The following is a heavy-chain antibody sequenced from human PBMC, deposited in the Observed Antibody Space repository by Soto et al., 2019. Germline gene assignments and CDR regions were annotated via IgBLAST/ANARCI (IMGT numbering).Heavy chain of an antibody. Sequence: QVQLVESGGGVVQPGRSLRLSCGASGFTFSSYAMHWVRQAPGKGLEWVAVISYDGSNKYYADSVKGRFTISRDSSKNTVYLQLNSLRADDTAVYYCARDRCIRTNCYALLGYPYGMDVRGQGTTVTVSS. CDR1: GFTFSSYA. CDR3: ARDRCIRTNCYALLGYPYGMDV. D-gene: IGHD2-2*01. CDR2: ISYDGSNK. V-gene: IGHV3-30-3*01. J-gene: IGHJ6*02.